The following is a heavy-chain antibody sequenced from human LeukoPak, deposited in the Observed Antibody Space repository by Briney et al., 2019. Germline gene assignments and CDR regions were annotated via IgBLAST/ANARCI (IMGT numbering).Heavy chain of an antibody. V-gene: IGHV4-59*08. J-gene: IGHJ4*02. CDR1: GDAVTVSKY. CDR3: ARQFKGLVDS. CDR2: ISNAGST. Sequence: KPSETLSLTCSVSGDAVTVSKYWTWIRLPPGKRLEWIGYISNAGSTEYNPSLKSRVTISLDTSKNQFSLKLISVTAADRAIYYCARQFKGLVDSWGQGTLVTVSS.